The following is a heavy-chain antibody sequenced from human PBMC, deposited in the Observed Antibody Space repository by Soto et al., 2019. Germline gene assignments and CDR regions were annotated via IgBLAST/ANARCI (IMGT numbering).Heavy chain of an antibody. J-gene: IGHJ6*03. V-gene: IGHV3-30*18. CDR3: AKGLQRFTGYYTDV. CDR1: GFTFISYG. CDR2: ILYDGNNK. D-gene: IGHD2-8*02. Sequence: QGQLVESGGGVVQPGGSLRLSCAASGFTFISYGMHWVRQAPGKGLEWVAFILYDGNNKDYADSVKGRFTISRDNTNNTLYLQTNSLRPEDTAVYYCAKGLQRFTGYYTDVWGQGTTVAVS.